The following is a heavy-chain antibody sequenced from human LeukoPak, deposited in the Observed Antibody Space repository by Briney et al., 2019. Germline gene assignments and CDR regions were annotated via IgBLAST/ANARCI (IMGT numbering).Heavy chain of an antibody. Sequence: PGGSLRLSCAASGFAFSFYAMSWLRQPPGKGLEWVAFIKEDGGEIFYVDSVKGRFTISRDNAENFLYLQMNSLRAEDTAVYYCARDRGGRSGLDDWGQGTLVIVSS. CDR2: IKEDGGEI. CDR1: GFAFSFYA. D-gene: IGHD2-15*01. CDR3: ARDRGGRSGLDD. V-gene: IGHV3-7*01. J-gene: IGHJ4*02.